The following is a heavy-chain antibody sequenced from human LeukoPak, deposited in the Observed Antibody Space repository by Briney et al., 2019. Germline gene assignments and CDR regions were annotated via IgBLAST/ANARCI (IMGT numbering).Heavy chain of an antibody. CDR1: GYTFTGYY. CDR3: ARDHEYSSSVDY. J-gene: IGHJ4*02. D-gene: IGHD6-6*01. Sequence: GASVKVSCKASGYTFTGYYMHWVRQAPGQGLEWMGRINPNSGGTNYAQKFQGRVTMTRDTSISTAYMELSRLRSDDTAVYYCARDHEYSSSVDYWGQGTLVTVS. V-gene: IGHV1-2*06. CDR2: INPNSGGT.